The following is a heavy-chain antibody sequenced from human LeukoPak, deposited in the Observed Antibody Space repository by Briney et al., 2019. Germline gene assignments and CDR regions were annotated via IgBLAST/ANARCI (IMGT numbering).Heavy chain of an antibody. CDR3: AKDRRRILWFGELFDY. J-gene: IGHJ4*02. CDR1: GFTFSSYG. Sequence: PGGSLRLSCAASGFTFSSYGMHWARQAPGKGLEWVAFIRYDGSNKYYADSAKGRFTISRDNSKNTLYLQMNSLRAEDTAVYHCAKDRRRILWFGELFDYWGQGTLVTVSS. V-gene: IGHV3-30*02. CDR2: IRYDGSNK. D-gene: IGHD3-10*01.